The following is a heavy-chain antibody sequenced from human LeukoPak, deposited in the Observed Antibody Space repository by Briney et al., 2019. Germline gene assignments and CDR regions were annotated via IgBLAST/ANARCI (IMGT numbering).Heavy chain of an antibody. D-gene: IGHD6-13*01. CDR2: IYYSGST. J-gene: IGHJ3*02. Sequence: PSETLSLTCTVSGGSISSYYWSWIRQPPGKGLEWIGYIYYSGSTNYNPSLKSRVTISVDTSKNQFSLKLSSVTAADTAVYYCARAIAAAGKLDAFDIWGQGTMVTVSS. V-gene: IGHV4-59*01. CDR3: ARAIAAAGKLDAFDI. CDR1: GGSISSYY.